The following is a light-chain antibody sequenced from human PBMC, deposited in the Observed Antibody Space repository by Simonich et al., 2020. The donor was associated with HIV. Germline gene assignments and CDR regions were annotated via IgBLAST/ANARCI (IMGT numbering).Light chain of an antibody. J-gene: IGKJ2*01. CDR3: QQYYMTPYT. CDR1: QSVLYSSNNKNY. CDR2: CAS. Sequence: DIVMTQSPDSLAVSLGERATINCKSSQSVLYSSNNKNYLAWYQQKPGQPPKLLISCASTRESGVPARFSGSGSGTDFTLTISSLQAEDVTVYYCQQYYMTPYTFGQGTKLEIK. V-gene: IGKV4-1*01.